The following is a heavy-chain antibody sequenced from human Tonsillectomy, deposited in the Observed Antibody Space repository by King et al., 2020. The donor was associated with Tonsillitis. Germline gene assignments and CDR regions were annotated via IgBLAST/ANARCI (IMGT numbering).Heavy chain of an antibody. CDR2: ISSDGSNN. J-gene: IGHJ4*02. CDR1: GFTFSSYG. V-gene: IGHV3-30*18. Sequence: VQLVESGGGVVQPGRSLRLSCAASGFTFSSYGMHWVRQAPGKGLEWVALISSDGSNNYYADSVKGRFTISRDNSKNTLYLQMSSLSAEDTAVYFCAKDLYVDYPAIFDYWGQGTLVTVSS. D-gene: IGHD4-17*01. CDR3: AKDLYVDYPAIFDY.